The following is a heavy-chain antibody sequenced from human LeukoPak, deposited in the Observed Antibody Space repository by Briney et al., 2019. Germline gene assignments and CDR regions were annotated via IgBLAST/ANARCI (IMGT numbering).Heavy chain of an antibody. J-gene: IGHJ4*02. CDR2: ISSSGSTI. CDR3: ASSEVVTAIYDY. D-gene: IGHD2-21*02. CDR1: GFTFSDYY. V-gene: IGHV3-11*01. Sequence: GSLRLSCAASGFTFSDYYMSWIRQAPGKGLEWVSYISSSGSTIYYADSVKGRFTISRDNAKNSLYLQMNSLRAEDTAVYYCASSEVVTAIYDYWGQGTLVTVSS.